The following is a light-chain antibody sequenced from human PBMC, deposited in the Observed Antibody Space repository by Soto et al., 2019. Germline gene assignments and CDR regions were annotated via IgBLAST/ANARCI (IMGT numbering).Light chain of an antibody. Sequence: DIQLTQSPSFLSASVGARVTITCRASQGISSYLAWYQQKPGKAPKLLIYAASTLQSGVPSRFSGSGSGTEFTLTISSLQPEDFATYSCQQLNSFGGGTKVEIK. CDR2: AAS. CDR3: QQLNS. J-gene: IGKJ4*01. CDR1: QGISSY. V-gene: IGKV1-9*01.